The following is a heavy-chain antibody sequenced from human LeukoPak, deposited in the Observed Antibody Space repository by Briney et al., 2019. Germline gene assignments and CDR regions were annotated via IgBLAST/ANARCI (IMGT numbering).Heavy chain of an antibody. CDR1: GFTFSSYA. V-gene: IGHV3-30-3*01. CDR3: AREASWELLRNWFDP. Sequence: GGSLRLSCAASGFTFSSYAMHWVRQAPGKGLEWVAAISYDGSNKYYADSVKGRFTISRDNSKNTLYLQMNSLRAEDTAVYYCAREASWELLRNWFDPWGQGTLVTVS. D-gene: IGHD1-26*01. CDR2: ISYDGSNK. J-gene: IGHJ5*02.